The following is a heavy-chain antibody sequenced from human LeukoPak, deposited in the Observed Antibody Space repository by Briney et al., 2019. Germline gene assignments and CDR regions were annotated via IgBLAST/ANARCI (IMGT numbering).Heavy chain of an antibody. CDR3: AMGKYRSGGSCYRY. CDR1: GYTFTGYY. Sequence: ASVKVSCKASGYTFTGYYMHWVRQAPGQGLECMGWINPNSGGTNYAQKFQGRVTMTRDTSISTAYMELSRLRSDDTAVYYCAMGKYRSGGSCYRYWGQGTLVTVSS. D-gene: IGHD2-15*01. V-gene: IGHV1-2*02. J-gene: IGHJ4*02. CDR2: INPNSGGT.